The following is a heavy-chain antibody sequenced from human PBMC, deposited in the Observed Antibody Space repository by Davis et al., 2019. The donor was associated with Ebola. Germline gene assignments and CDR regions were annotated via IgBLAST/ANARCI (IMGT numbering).Heavy chain of an antibody. J-gene: IGHJ4*02. CDR2: IYFTGSA. CDR1: GGSISSYY. Sequence: MPSETLSLTCTVSGGSISSYYWSWIRQPPGKGLEWIGYIYFTGSANYNTSLKNRVTISLDTSKNQFSLKLTSVTAADTAMYYCATGQVYYGSEYWGQGTLVTVSS. CDR3: ATGQVYYGSEY. V-gene: IGHV4-59*01. D-gene: IGHD3-10*01.